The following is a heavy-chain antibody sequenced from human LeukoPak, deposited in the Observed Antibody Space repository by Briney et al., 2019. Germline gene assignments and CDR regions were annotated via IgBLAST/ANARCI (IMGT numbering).Heavy chain of an antibody. Sequence: GGSLRLSCAASGFTFSSYTMNWVRQAPGKGLEWVSLISGSGGKTYYADSVKDRFTISRDNSKNTLSLQMNSLRAEDTAVYYCAKDVRVGGGGMDVWGQGAPVTVSS. J-gene: IGHJ6*02. D-gene: IGHD1-26*01. CDR1: GFTFSSYT. CDR2: ISGSGGKT. V-gene: IGHV3-23*01. CDR3: AKDVRVGGGGMDV.